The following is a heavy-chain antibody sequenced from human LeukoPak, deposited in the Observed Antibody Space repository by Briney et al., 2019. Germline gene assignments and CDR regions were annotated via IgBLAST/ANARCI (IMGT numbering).Heavy chain of an antibody. Sequence: GRSLRLSCAASGFTFSSYAMHWVRQAPGKGLEWVAVISYDGSNKYYADSVKGRFTISRDNSKNTLYLQMNSLRAEDTAVYYCAREGQWLADDAFDIWGQGTMVTVSS. D-gene: IGHD6-19*01. CDR1: GFTFSSYA. J-gene: IGHJ3*02. CDR3: AREGQWLADDAFDI. CDR2: ISYDGSNK. V-gene: IGHV3-30-3*01.